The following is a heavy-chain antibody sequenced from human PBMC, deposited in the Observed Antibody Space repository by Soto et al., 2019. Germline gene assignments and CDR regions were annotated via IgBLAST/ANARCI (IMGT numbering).Heavy chain of an antibody. D-gene: IGHD5-18*01. V-gene: IGHV1-58*01. J-gene: IGHJ4*02. CDR2: IVVGIGNT. Sequence: QMQLVQSGPEVKKPGTSVKVSCKASGFTFTSSAVQWVRQARGQRLEWIGWIVVGIGNTDYAQKLQERVTITRDMSTSTAYMELSSLRSEDTAVYYCAADKGYSYGYGTYWGQGTLVTVSS. CDR3: AADKGYSYGYGTY. CDR1: GFTFTSSA.